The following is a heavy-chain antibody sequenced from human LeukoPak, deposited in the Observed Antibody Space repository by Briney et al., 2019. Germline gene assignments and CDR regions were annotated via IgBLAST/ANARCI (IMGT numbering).Heavy chain of an antibody. D-gene: IGHD1-26*01. V-gene: IGHV4-39*01. J-gene: IGHJ4*02. CDR2: IHYSGNT. CDR1: GDSISSGTFY. Sequence: SETLSLTCTVSGDSISSGTFYWGWVRQPPGKGLEWTGSIHYSGNTYYNPSLKSPVTISVDTSKNQFSLNLSSVTAADTAVYCAGRVGATIWTGMEFWGQGILVTVSS. CDR3: GRVGATIWTGMEF.